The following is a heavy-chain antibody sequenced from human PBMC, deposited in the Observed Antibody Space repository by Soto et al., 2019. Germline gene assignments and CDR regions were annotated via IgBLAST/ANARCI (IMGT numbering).Heavy chain of an antibody. CDR1: GDSVSSNSAA. D-gene: IGHD3-3*01. Sequence: SQTLSLTCAISGDSVSSNSAAWNWIRQSPSRGLEWLGRTYYRSKWYNDYAVSVKSRITINPDTSKNQFSLQLNSVTPEDTAVYYCARDSYDFWSGYYAGYYYYGMDVWGQGTTVT. J-gene: IGHJ6*02. CDR2: TYYRSKWYN. CDR3: ARDSYDFWSGYYAGYYYYGMDV. V-gene: IGHV6-1*01.